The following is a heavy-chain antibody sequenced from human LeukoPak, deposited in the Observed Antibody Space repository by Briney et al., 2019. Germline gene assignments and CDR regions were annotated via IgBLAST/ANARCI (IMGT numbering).Heavy chain of an antibody. CDR2: ISWNSGSI. V-gene: IGHV3-9*01. J-gene: IGHJ4*02. CDR1: GFAFDDYA. Sequence: GGSLRLSCAASGFAFDDYAMHWVRQAPGKGLEWVSGISWNSGSIGYADSVKGRFTISRDNAKNSLYLQMNSLRAEDTALYYCAKDSSGEIDYWGQGTLVTVSS. D-gene: IGHD2-15*01. CDR3: AKDSSGEIDY.